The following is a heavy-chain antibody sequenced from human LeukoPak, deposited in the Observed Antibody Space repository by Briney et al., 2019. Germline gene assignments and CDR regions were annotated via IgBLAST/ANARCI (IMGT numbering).Heavy chain of an antibody. Sequence: PSETLSLTCTVSGGSISSYYWSWIRQPPGKGLEWIGYIYYSGSTNYNPSLKSRVTISVDTSKNQFSLKLSSVTAADTAVYYCARDRYGAYGMGVWGQGTTVTVSS. D-gene: IGHD4-17*01. CDR1: GGSISSYY. CDR3: ARDRYGAYGMGV. CDR2: IYYSGST. V-gene: IGHV4-59*01. J-gene: IGHJ6*02.